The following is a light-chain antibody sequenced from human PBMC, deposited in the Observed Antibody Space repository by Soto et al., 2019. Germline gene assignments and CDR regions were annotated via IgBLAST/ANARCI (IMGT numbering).Light chain of an antibody. Sequence: ETVMTQSPATLSVSPGERATLSCRASHSVSSRLAWYQQKPGQAPRLLIYGASTRATGLPARFSGSGSGTEFTLTISSLQSEDFAVYYCQHYTNWPLTFGGGTKVEIK. CDR3: QHYTNWPLT. CDR2: GAS. V-gene: IGKV3-15*01. J-gene: IGKJ4*01. CDR1: HSVSSR.